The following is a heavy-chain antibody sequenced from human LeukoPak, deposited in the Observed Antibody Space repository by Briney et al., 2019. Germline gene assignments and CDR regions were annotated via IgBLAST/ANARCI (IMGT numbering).Heavy chain of an antibody. V-gene: IGHV4-38-2*02. CDR1: AYSISSDYY. D-gene: IGHD6-13*01. Sequence: PSETLSLTCTVSAYSISSDYYWGWIRQPPGKGLEWIGRIYTSGSTNYNPSLKSRVTISVDTSKNQFSLKLSSVTAADTAVYYCAGAYSSSWYYFDYWGQGTLVTVSS. CDR3: AGAYSSSWYYFDY. CDR2: IYTSGST. J-gene: IGHJ4*02.